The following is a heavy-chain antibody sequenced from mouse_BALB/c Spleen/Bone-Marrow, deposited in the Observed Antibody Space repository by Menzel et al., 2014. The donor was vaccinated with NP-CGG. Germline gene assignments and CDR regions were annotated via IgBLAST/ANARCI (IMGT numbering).Heavy chain of an antibody. CDR1: GFNIKDTY. Sequence: VQLQQPGAELVKPGASVKLSCTASGFNIKDTYMHWVKQRPEQGLEWIGRIDPANGNTKYDPKFQGKATITADTSSNTAYLQLSSLTSEHTAVYYCARYCYGSSYFDYWGQGTTLTVSS. CDR2: IDPANGNT. V-gene: IGHV14-3*02. J-gene: IGHJ2*01. CDR3: ARYCYGSSYFDY. D-gene: IGHD1-1*01.